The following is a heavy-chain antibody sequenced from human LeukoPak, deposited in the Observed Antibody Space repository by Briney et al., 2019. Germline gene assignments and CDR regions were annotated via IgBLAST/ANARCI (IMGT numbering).Heavy chain of an antibody. CDR3: SRAPYYDFWCDY. Sequence: PGRSLRLSCTASGFTFGDSGMSWFRQAPGKGLEWVGFIRSKAYGGAVECAASVKGRFTISRDDSKSIAYLLMNSLKTEDTAVYYCSRAPYYDFWCDYWGQGTLVTVSS. D-gene: IGHD3-3*01. J-gene: IGHJ4*02. CDR2: IRSKAYGGAV. CDR1: GFTFGDSG. V-gene: IGHV3-49*03.